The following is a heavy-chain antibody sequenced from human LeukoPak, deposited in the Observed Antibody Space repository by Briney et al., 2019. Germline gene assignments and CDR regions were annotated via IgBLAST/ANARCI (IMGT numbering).Heavy chain of an antibody. CDR3: AGLDRVVTAGYNWFDP. D-gene: IGHD2-21*02. CDR1: GGSVSSGSYY. Sequence: SPSETLSLTCTVSGGSVSSGSYYWSWIRQPPGKGLEWVGYIYYSGSTNYNPSLKSRVTISVDTSKNQFSLKLSSVTAADTAVYYCAGLDRVVTAGYNWFDPWGQGTLVTVSS. J-gene: IGHJ5*02. CDR2: IYYSGST. V-gene: IGHV4-61*01.